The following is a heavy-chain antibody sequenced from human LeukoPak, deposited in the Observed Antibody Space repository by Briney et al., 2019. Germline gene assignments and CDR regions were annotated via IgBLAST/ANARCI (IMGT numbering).Heavy chain of an antibody. CDR3: ARMGGTFADY. Sequence: PGGSLRLSCAASGFTVSSKHMTWVRQAPGKGLEWVSVVYSGGTTYYADSVKGRFTISKDNSNNTLYLQMNSLRAEDTAVYYCARMGGTFADYWGQGTLVTVSS. V-gene: IGHV3-53*01. CDR1: GFTVSSKH. J-gene: IGHJ4*02. D-gene: IGHD6-25*01. CDR2: VYSGGTT.